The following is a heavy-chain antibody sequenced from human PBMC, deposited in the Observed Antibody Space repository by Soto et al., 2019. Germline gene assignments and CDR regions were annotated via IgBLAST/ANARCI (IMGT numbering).Heavy chain of an antibody. D-gene: IGHD6-13*01. CDR3: ANSLYSSNWAFDY. CDR1: GFSLNTSGVS. J-gene: IGHJ4*02. Sequence: QITLKESGPTLVNPTQTLTLTCTFSGFSLNTSGVSVGWIRQPPGKALEWLALIYWDDDQRYRPSLKSRLTXTXDXXRTQVVLTMTNMDPVDTGTYYCANSLYSSNWAFDYWGQGTLVTVSS. CDR2: IYWDDDQ. V-gene: IGHV2-5*02.